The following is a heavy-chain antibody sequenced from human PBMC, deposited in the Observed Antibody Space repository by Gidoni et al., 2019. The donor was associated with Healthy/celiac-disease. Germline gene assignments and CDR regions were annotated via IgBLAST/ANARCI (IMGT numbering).Heavy chain of an antibody. Sequence: QVQLVQSGAEVKKPGSSVKVSCKASGGTFSSYAISWVRQAPGQGLEWMGGIIPIFGTANYAQKFQGRVTITADESTSTAYMELSSLRSEDTAVYYCARKYSSSSLDYYYYYGMDVWGQGTTVTVSS. CDR2: IIPIFGTA. V-gene: IGHV1-69*01. J-gene: IGHJ6*02. CDR3: ARKYSSSSLDYYYYYGMDV. CDR1: GGTFSSYA. D-gene: IGHD6-6*01.